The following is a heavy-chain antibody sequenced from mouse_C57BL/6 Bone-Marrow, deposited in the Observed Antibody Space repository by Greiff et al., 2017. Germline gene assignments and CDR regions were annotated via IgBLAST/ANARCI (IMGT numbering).Heavy chain of an antibody. CDR1: GYTFTSYW. CDR2: IDPSDSYT. D-gene: IGHD4-1*01. Sequence: VQLQQPGAELVRPGTSVKLSCKASGYTFTSYWMHWVKQRPGQGLEWIGVIDPSDSYTNYNQKFKGKATLTVDTSSSTAYMQRSSLTSEDSAGYYCAKLGAMDYWGQGTSVTVSS. CDR3: AKLGAMDY. J-gene: IGHJ4*01. V-gene: IGHV1-59*01.